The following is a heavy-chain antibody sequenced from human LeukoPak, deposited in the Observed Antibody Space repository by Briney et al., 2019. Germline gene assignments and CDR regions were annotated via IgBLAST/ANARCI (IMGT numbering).Heavy chain of an antibody. D-gene: IGHD3-10*02. CDR3: ARGLFGSLYGYYYYMDV. CDR1: GISINPYY. V-gene: IGHV4-4*07. J-gene: IGHJ6*03. CDR2: IIYTTGAT. Sequence: SETLSLTCTVSGISINPYYWTWIRQPAGKGLEWIGRIIYTTGATNYKPSLKSRVIISVDTSKNQFSLNLTSVTAADAAVYYCARGLFGSLYGYYYYMDVWGKGTTVTVSS.